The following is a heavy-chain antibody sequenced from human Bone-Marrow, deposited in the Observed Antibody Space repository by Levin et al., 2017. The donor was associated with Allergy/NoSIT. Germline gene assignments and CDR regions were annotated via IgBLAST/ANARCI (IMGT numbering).Heavy chain of an antibody. CDR3: ATTVAGSAYGY. CDR1: GFTFGSSW. V-gene: IGHV3-74*01. Sequence: GGSLRLSCAASGFTFGSSWMHWVRQVPGKGLLWVSRINPDGSTTTYADSVKGRFTISRDNAKNTLYLQMNSLRAEDTAIYYCATTVAGSAYGYWGQGTLVTVSS. D-gene: IGHD6-19*01. CDR2: INPDGSTT. J-gene: IGHJ4*02.